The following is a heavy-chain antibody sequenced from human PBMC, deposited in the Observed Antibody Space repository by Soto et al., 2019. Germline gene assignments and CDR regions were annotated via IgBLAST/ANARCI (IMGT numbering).Heavy chain of an antibody. Sequence: AASVKVSCKASGGTFSSYAISWVRQAPGQGLGWMGGIIPIFGTANYAQKFQGRVTITADESTSIAYMELSSLRSEDTAVYYCAREQHIVVVTAISHYGMDVWGQGTTVTVSS. D-gene: IGHD2-21*02. J-gene: IGHJ6*02. CDR2: IIPIFGTA. CDR3: AREQHIVVVTAISHYGMDV. CDR1: GGTFSSYA. V-gene: IGHV1-69*13.